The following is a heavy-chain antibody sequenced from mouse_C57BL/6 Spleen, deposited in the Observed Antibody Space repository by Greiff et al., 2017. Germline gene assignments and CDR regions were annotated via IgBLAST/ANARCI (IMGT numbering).Heavy chain of an antibody. CDR2: INPSSGYT. CDR1: GYTFTSYT. Sequence: QVQLKESGAELARPGASVKMSCKASGYTFTSYTMHWVKQRPGQGLEWIGYINPSSGYTKYNQKFKDKVTLTADKSSSTAYMQLSSLTSKDSAVNYCASEEDYAMDYWGQGTSVTVSS. J-gene: IGHJ4*01. V-gene: IGHV1-4*01. CDR3: ASEEDYAMDY.